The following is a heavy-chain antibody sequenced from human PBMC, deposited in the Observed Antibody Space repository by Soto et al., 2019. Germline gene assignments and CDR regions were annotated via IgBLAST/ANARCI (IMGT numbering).Heavy chain of an antibody. Sequence: EVQVLESGGGLVQRGGSLRLSCAASGFTFNHYAMSWVRQAPGKGLEWVSIIIANGGTFYADSVKGRFTISRDNSKNTVYLQMSSLRVEDTAIYYCAKARQAQSHYYYGMDVWGQGTPVTVSS. CDR3: AKARQAQSHYYYGMDV. CDR1: GFTFNHYA. D-gene: IGHD6-19*01. V-gene: IGHV3-23*01. CDR2: IIANGGT. J-gene: IGHJ6*02.